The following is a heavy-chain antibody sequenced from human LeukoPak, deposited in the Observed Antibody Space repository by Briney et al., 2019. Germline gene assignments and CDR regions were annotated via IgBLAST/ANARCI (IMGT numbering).Heavy chain of an antibody. V-gene: IGHV3-23*01. CDR1: GFTFSSYG. J-gene: IGHJ4*02. CDR2: ISAGGDLT. CDR3: AKGLISSATYFSYFDY. Sequence: PGGFLRLSCAASGFTFSSYGMSWVRQAPGKGLEGVAAISAGGDLTNYADSVKGRFTISRDSSKNMLYVQMNSLRAEDTAIYYCAKGLISSATYFSYFDYWGQGTLVTVSS. D-gene: IGHD1-26*01.